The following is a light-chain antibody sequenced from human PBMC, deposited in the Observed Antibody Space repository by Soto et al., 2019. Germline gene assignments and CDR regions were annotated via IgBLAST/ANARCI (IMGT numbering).Light chain of an antibody. J-gene: IGKJ5*01. CDR1: QSIGRY. CDR3: QQSYSSIT. CDR2: AAS. Sequence: DIQMTQSPSSLSASVGDRVTITCRASQSIGRYLNWYQQRPGNAPKLLIYAASSLQSGVPSRFSGSGSETDFTLTISSLQPEDFATYYCQQSYSSITFGQGTRLEIK. V-gene: IGKV1-39*01.